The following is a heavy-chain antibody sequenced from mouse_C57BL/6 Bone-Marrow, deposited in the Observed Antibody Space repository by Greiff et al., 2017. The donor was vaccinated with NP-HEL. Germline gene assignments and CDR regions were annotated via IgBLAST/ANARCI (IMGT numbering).Heavy chain of an antibody. J-gene: IGHJ4*01. D-gene: IGHD2-1*01. CDR1: GYTFTSYW. Sequence: QVQLKQSGTELVKPGASVKLSCKASGYTFTSYWMHWVKQRPGQGLEWIGNINPSNGGTNYNEKFKSKATLTVDKSSSTAYMQLSSLTSEDSAVYYCAREVGGNYDYYAMDYWGQGTSVTVSS. CDR2: INPSNGGT. CDR3: AREVGGNYDYYAMDY. V-gene: IGHV1-53*01.